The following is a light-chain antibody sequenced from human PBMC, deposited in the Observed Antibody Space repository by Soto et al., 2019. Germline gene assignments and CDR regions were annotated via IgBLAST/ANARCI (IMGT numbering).Light chain of an antibody. V-gene: IGKV3-20*01. CDR2: GAS. CDR3: QQYDSSPWT. J-gene: IGKJ1*01. Sequence: EIVLTQSPGTLSLSPGEKATLSCRASQSVSSSFLAWYQQKPGQAPRLLIYGASSRATGIPDRFSGSGSGTHFTLTISRLEPEDFEVYYCQQYDSSPWTFGQGTKVEIK. CDR1: QSVSSSF.